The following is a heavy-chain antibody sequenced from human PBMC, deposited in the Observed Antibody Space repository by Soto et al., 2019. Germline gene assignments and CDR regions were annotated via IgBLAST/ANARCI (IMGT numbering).Heavy chain of an antibody. CDR2: ITSSGSTT. D-gene: IGHD5-18*01. CDR3: ARERYSYGPYYFDY. Sequence: GGSLRLSCAASGFTFSDYYMSWIRQAPGKGLEWVSSITSSGSTTYYTDSVKGRFTISRDNAKNSLYLQMNSLRAEDAAVYYCARERYSYGPYYFDYWGQGTLVTVSS. CDR1: GFTFSDYY. V-gene: IGHV3-11*01. J-gene: IGHJ4*02.